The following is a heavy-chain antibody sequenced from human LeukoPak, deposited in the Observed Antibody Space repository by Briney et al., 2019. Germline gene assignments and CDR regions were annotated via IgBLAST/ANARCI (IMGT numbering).Heavy chain of an antibody. J-gene: IGHJ3*02. V-gene: IGHV5-51*01. Sequence: GESLKISCKGSGYSFTSYWIGWVRQMPGKGLEWMGTIYPGDSDTRYSPSFQGQVTISADKSISTAYLQWSSLKASDTAMYYCARHDAGEDYDSSGYYSDIWGQGTMVTVSS. D-gene: IGHD3-22*01. CDR1: GYSFTSYW. CDR2: IYPGDSDT. CDR3: ARHDAGEDYDSSGYYSDI.